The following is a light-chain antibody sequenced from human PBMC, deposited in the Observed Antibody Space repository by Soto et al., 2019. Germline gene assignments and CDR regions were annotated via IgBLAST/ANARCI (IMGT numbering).Light chain of an antibody. CDR3: SSCTTSSTCRVV. CDR2: DVS. Sequence: QSALTQPASVSGSPGQSITVSCTGTSSDVGGYNYVSWYQQHPGRAPKLMIYDVSARPSGVSNRFSGSKSGNTASLTISGLQAEDEADYYCSSCTTSSTCRVVFGGGTKVTVL. J-gene: IGLJ2*01. CDR1: SSDVGGYNY. V-gene: IGLV2-14*01.